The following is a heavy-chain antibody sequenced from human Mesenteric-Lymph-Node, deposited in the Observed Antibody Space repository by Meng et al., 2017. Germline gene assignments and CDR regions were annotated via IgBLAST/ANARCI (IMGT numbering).Heavy chain of an antibody. CDR1: GGTFSSYA. Sequence: SVKVSCKASGGTFSSYAISWVRQAPGQGLEWMGGIIPIFGTANYAQKFQGRVTITADKSTSTAYMELSSLRSEDTAVYYCAREMDPSAWLLWFGEGSVWGQGTMVTVSS. J-gene: IGHJ6*02. CDR2: IIPIFGTA. CDR3: AREMDPSAWLLWFGEGSV. D-gene: IGHD3-10*01. V-gene: IGHV1-69*06.